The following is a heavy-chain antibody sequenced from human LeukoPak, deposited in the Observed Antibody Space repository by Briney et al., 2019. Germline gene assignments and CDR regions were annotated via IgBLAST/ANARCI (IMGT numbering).Heavy chain of an antibody. CDR2: INHSGST. D-gene: IGHD3-3*01. V-gene: IGHV4-34*01. CDR3: ARWITYYDFWSGYNWFDP. CDR1: GGSFSGYY. Sequence: SETLSLTCAVYGGSFSGYYWSWIRQPPGKGLEWIGEINHSGSTNYNPSLKSRVTISVDTSKNQFSLKLSSATAADTAVYYCARWITYYDFWSGYNWFDPWGQGTLVTVSS. J-gene: IGHJ5*02.